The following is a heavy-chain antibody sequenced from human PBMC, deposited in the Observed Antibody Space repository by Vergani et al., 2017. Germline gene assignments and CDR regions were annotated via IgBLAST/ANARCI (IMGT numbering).Heavy chain of an antibody. CDR1: GFTFGYYA. V-gene: IGHV3-49*03. CDR2: IRSKAYGQAT. D-gene: IGHD2-8*01. CDR3: ARQSRDVFCTNGVCPLGY. J-gene: IGHJ4*02. Sequence: EVQLVESGGDLVQPGRSLRLSCTASGFTFGYYAMDWFRQAPGQGLEWVGGIRSKAYGQATIYAASVKGRFTISRDNAKNSLHLQMNNLRAEDTAVYYCARQSRDVFCTNGVCPLGYWGQGALVTVSS.